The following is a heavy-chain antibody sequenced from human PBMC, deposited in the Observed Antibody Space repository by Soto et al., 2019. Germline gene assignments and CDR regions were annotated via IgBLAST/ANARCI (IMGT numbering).Heavy chain of an antibody. CDR1: GFTFSSYS. J-gene: IGHJ4*02. CDR3: AKRGSQYCFDY. CDR2: VIDSGGNT. D-gene: IGHD2-15*01. V-gene: IGHV3-23*01. Sequence: GGSLSLSCAASGFTFSSYSMSWVRQAPGKGLEWVSTVIDSGGNTYYADSVKGRFTISRDNSKNTLYLQMNSLRAEDTAVYYCAKRGSQYCFDYWGQGTLVTVSS.